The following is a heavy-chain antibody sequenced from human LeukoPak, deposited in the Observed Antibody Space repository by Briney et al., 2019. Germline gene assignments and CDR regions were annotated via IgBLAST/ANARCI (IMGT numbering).Heavy chain of an antibody. Sequence: PGGSLRLFCAASGFIFNSYAMHWVRQAPGRGLEYVSAITSSGNNIFYADSVKGRFTISRDNSKNTLYLQMGSLRAEDMAVYYCTRGPGYDYVWGSFRADYWGQGTLVTVSS. CDR3: TRGPGYDYVWGSFRADY. CDR1: GFIFNSYA. J-gene: IGHJ4*02. CDR2: ITSSGNNI. D-gene: IGHD3-16*02. V-gene: IGHV3-64*02.